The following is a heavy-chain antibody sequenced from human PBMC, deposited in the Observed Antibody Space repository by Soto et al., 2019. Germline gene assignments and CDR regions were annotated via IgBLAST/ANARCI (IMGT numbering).Heavy chain of an antibody. CDR3: TRQGSGWYDYYYGMDV. V-gene: IGHV3-73*02. CDR2: IGSKANSYAT. CDR1: GFTFSGSA. D-gene: IGHD6-19*01. J-gene: IGHJ6*02. Sequence: EVQLVESGGGLVQPGGSLKLSCAASGFTFSGSAMHWVRQASGKGLEWVGRIGSKANSYATAYAASVKGRFTISRDDSKNTAYLQMNSLKTEDTAVYYCTRQGSGWYDYYYGMDVWGQGTTVTVSS.